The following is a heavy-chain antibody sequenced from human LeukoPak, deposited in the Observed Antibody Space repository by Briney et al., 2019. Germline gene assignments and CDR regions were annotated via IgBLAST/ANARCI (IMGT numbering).Heavy chain of an antibody. D-gene: IGHD3-10*01. J-gene: IGHJ4*02. CDR1: GFTFSSYA. Sequence: GGSLRLSCAASGFTFSSYAMSWVRQAPGKGLEWVSAISGSGGSTYYADSVKGRFTISRDNSKNTLYLQMNSLRAEDTAVYYCAKGSVVVRSYYYGSGSPYYFDYWGQGILVTVSS. V-gene: IGHV3-23*01. CDR2: ISGSGGST. CDR3: AKGSVVVRSYYYGSGSPYYFDY.